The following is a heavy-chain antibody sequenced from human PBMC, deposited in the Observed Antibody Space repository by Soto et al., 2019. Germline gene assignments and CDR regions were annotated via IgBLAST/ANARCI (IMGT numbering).Heavy chain of an antibody. CDR3: TTDDPLGYCTNGVCYIVDY. V-gene: IGHV3-15*01. CDR2: IKSKTDGGTT. D-gene: IGHD2-8*01. Sequence: GGSLRLSCAAARFTFSNAYMSWVRQAPGKGLEWVGRIKSKTDGGTTDYAAPVKGRFTISRDDSKNTLYLQMNSLKTEDTAVYYCTTDDPLGYCTNGVCYIVDYWGQGT. CDR1: RFTFSNAY. J-gene: IGHJ4*02.